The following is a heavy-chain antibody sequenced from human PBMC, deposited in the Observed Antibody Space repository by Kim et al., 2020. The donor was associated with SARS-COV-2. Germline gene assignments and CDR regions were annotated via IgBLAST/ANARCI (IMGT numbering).Heavy chain of an antibody. V-gene: IGHV1-46*01. Sequence: ASVKVSCKASGYTFTTYYMHWVRQAPGQGLEWMGIINPSGGSTAYAQKFQGRITMIRDTSTSTVYMELSSLRSEDTALYYCARAHVETVVPAARNNYYYGMGVWGQGTTVTVSS. CDR2: INPSGGST. J-gene: IGHJ6*02. D-gene: IGHD2-2*01. CDR1: GYTFTTYY. CDR3: ARAHVETVVPAARNNYYYGMGV.